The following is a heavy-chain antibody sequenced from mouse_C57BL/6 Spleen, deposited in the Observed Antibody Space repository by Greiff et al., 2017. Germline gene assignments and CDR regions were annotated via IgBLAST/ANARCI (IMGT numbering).Heavy chain of an antibody. V-gene: IGHV5-4*01. D-gene: IGHD2-3*01. CDR3: ARDGYYGAMDY. J-gene: IGHJ4*01. Sequence: EVQRVESGGGLVKPGGSLKLSCAASGFTFSNYAMSWVRQTPEKRLEWVATISDGGSYTYYPDNVKGRSTISRDNAKNNLYLQMSHLKSEDTAMYYCARDGYYGAMDYWGQGTSVTVSS. CDR1: GFTFSNYA. CDR2: ISDGGSYT.